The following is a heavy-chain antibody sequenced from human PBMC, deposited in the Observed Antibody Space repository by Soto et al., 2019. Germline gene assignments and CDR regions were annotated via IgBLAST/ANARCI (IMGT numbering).Heavy chain of an antibody. D-gene: IGHD6-19*01. J-gene: IGHJ4*02. CDR3: ARGRQWLVQED. V-gene: IGHV3-30-3*01. CDR2: ISYDGSNK. CDR1: GFTFSSYA. Sequence: QVQLVESGGGVVQPGRSLRLSCAASGFTFSSYAMHWVRQAPGKGLEWVAVISYDGSNKYYADSVKGRFTISRDNSKNTLYLQMNSLRAEDTAVYYCARGRQWLVQEDWGQGTLVTVSS.